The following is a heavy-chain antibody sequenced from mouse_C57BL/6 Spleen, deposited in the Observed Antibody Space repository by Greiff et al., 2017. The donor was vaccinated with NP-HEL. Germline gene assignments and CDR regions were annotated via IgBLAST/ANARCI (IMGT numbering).Heavy chain of an antibody. CDR2: ISYSGST. CDR1: GYSITSDY. D-gene: IGHD1-1*01. V-gene: IGHV3-8*01. CDR3: TRWITAVVAHWYFDV. J-gene: IGHJ1*03. Sequence: EVKLVESGPGLAKPSQSLSLTCSVSGYSITSDYWNWIRQFPGNKLEYMGYISYSGSTYYNPSLLSRISITREKSKNKYYLQLNTVTTEDTAAYYCTRWITAVVAHWYFDVWGTGTTVTVSS.